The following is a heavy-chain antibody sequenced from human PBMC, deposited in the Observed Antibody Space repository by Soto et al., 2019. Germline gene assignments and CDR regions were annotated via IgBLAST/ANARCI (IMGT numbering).Heavy chain of an antibody. CDR2: IIPIFGTA. Sequence: SVKVSCKASGGTFSSYAISWVRQAPGQGLEWMGGIIPIFGTANYAQKFQGRVTITADESTSTAYMELSSLRSEDTAVYYCARRLGDTENYFDYWGQGTLVTVSS. D-gene: IGHD3-16*01. CDR1: GGTFSSYA. J-gene: IGHJ4*02. V-gene: IGHV1-69*13. CDR3: ARRLGDTENYFDY.